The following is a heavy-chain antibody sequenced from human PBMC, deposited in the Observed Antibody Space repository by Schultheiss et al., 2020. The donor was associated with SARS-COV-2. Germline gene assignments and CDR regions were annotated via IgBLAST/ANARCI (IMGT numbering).Heavy chain of an antibody. CDR1: GGSISSYY. Sequence: SETLSLTCTVSGGSISSYYWSWLRQPPGKGLEWIAYMWNGGSTNYNPPLKSRATISLDTSKNQLSLKLSSVTAADTAVYYCARGSKWEYDYWGQGTLVTVSS. D-gene: IGHD1-26*01. CDR3: ARGSKWEYDY. CDR2: MWNGGST. V-gene: IGHV4-59*01. J-gene: IGHJ4*02.